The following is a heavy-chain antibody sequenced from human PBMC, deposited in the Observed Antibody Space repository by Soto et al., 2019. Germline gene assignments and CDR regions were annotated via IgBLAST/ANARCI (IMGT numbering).Heavy chain of an antibody. J-gene: IGHJ5*02. Sequence: QVQLVQSGAEVKKPGASVKVSCKASGYTFTSYDINWVRQATGQGLEWMGWMNHNSGNTGYAQKFQGRVTMTRNTSISTAYMELSSLRSEDTAVYYCARSPLTTVTTVEWFDPWGQGTLVTVSS. D-gene: IGHD4-17*01. CDR2: MNHNSGNT. CDR1: GYTFTSYD. V-gene: IGHV1-8*01. CDR3: ARSPLTTVTTVEWFDP.